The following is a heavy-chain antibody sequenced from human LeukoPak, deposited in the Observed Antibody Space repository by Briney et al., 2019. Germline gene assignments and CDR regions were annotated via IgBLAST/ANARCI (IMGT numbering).Heavy chain of an antibody. CDR2: IYYSGTT. CDR1: GGSISSYY. D-gene: IGHD3-22*01. Sequence: SETLSLTCTVSGGSISSYYLSWIRQPPGKGLEWIGYIYYSGTTNYNPSLKSRVTISVDTSKNQFSLKLSSVTAADTAVYYCARGQFYHDSTGFYYWGQGTPVAVSS. V-gene: IGHV4-59*08. J-gene: IGHJ4*02. CDR3: ARGQFYHDSTGFYY.